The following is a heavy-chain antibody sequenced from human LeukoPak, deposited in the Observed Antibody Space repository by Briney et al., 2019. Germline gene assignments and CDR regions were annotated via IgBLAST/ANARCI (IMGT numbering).Heavy chain of an antibody. CDR2: ISYDGRQK. V-gene: IGHV3-30-3*01. J-gene: IGHJ5*01. Sequence: GGSLRLSCAASGFTFGEYAMHWVRQAPGKGLEWVAVISYDGRQKFYGDSVKGRFTISRDNPKSTLYLYMNSLRAEDTAVYYCAKDHSSNWFDSWGQGILLTVSS. CDR1: GFTFGEYA. D-gene: IGHD5-18*01. CDR3: AKDHSSNWFDS.